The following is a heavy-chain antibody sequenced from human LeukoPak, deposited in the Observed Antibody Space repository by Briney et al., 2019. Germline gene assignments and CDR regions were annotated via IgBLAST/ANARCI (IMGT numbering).Heavy chain of an antibody. V-gene: IGHV3-43D*03. D-gene: IGHD1-26*01. J-gene: IGHJ4*02. CDR1: GFTFDDYA. CDR2: VSWDGGST. CDR3: AKDIASGRYWEGIDY. Sequence: GGSLRLSCAASGFTFDDYAMYWVRQGPGKGLEWVSLVSWDGGSTYYADSVKGRFTISRDNSKNSLYLQMNSLRAEDTALYYCAKDIASGRYWEGIDYWGQGTLVIVSS.